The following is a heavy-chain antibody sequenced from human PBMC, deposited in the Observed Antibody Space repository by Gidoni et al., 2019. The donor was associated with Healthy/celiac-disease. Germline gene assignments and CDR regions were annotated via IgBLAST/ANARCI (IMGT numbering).Heavy chain of an antibody. D-gene: IGHD3-16*01. CDR1: GGSFSGYY. J-gene: IGHJ4*02. Sequence: QVQLQQWGAGLLKPSETLSLTCAVHGGSFSGYYWSWIRQPPGKGLEWIGEINHSGSTNYNPSLKSRVTISVDTSKNQFSLKLSSVTAADTAVYYCARDRLRLVDYWGQGTLVTVSS. V-gene: IGHV4-34*01. CDR2: INHSGST. CDR3: ARDRLRLVDY.